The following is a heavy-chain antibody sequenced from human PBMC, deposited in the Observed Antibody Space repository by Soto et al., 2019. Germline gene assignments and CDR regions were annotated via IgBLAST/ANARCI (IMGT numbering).Heavy chain of an antibody. D-gene: IGHD4-17*01. J-gene: IGHJ6*02. CDR1: GYTFTSYG. Sequence: GASVKASCKASGYTFTSYGISWVRQAPGQGLEWMGWISAYNGNTNYAQNLQGRVTMTTDTSTSTAYMELRSLRSDDTAVYYCARVTTPHFYGMDVWGQGTTVTVSS. CDR2: ISAYNGNT. V-gene: IGHV1-18*01. CDR3: ARVTTPHFYGMDV.